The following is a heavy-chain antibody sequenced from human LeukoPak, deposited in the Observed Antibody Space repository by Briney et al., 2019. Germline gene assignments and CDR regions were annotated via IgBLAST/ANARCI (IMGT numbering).Heavy chain of an antibody. J-gene: IGHJ4*02. D-gene: IGHD3-9*01. CDR3: TTGLRYFDWPCLDY. CDR2: IKSKTDGGTT. Sequence: PGGSLRLSCAASGFTSSNAWMSWVRQAPGKGLQWVGRIKSKTDGGTTHYAAPVKGRFTISRDDSKNTMYLQMNSLKTEDTAVYYCTTGLRYFDWPCLDYWGQGTLVTVSS. V-gene: IGHV3-15*01. CDR1: GFTSSNAW.